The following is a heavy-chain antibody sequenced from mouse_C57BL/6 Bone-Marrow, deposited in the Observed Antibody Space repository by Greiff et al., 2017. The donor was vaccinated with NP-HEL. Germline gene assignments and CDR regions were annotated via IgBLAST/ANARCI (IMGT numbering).Heavy chain of an antibody. Sequence: EVMLVESGGGLVQPGGSLKLSCAASGFTFSDYGMAWVRQAPRKGPEWVAFISNLAYSIYYADPVTGRFPISRENAKNTLYLEMSSLRSEDTAMYYCARRYDGFYWYFDVWGTGTTVTVSS. CDR1: GFTFSDYG. CDR2: ISNLAYSI. J-gene: IGHJ1*03. CDR3: ARRYDGFYWYFDV. V-gene: IGHV5-15*01. D-gene: IGHD2-3*01.